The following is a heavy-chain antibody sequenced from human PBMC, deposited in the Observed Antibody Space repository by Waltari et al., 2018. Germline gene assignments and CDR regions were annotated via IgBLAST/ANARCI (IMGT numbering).Heavy chain of an antibody. D-gene: IGHD1-26*01. Sequence: QVTLKESGPALVKPTQTLTLTCTFSGFSLSTSGMRVSWIRQPPGKALEWLARIDWDDDKFYSTSLKTRLTISKDTSKNQVVLTMTNMDPVDTATYYCARTIVGATTSAFDIWGQGTMVTVSS. V-gene: IGHV2-70*04. CDR3: ARTIVGATTSAFDI. J-gene: IGHJ3*02. CDR1: GFSLSTSGMR. CDR2: IDWDDDK.